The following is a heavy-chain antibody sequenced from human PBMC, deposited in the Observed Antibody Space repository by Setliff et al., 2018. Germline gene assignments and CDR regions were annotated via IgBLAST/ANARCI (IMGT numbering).Heavy chain of an antibody. Sequence: PSETLSLTCTVSGGSISSSSYYWGWIRQHPGKGLEWIGSIFYDGNTFYNPSLKSRVTMSVDTSKNQFSLKLSSVTAADTAVYYCARDRGSGSYFLRYFDYWGQGTLVTVSS. J-gene: IGHJ4*02. V-gene: IGHV4-39*07. D-gene: IGHD1-26*01. CDR3: ARDRGSGSYFLRYFDY. CDR1: GGSISSSSYY. CDR2: IFYDGNT.